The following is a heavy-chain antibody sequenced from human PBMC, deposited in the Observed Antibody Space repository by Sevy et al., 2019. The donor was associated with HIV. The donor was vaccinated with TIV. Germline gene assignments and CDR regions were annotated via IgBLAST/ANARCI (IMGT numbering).Heavy chain of an antibody. CDR1: GFSISGYG. V-gene: IGHV3-33*01. D-gene: IGHD6-19*01. CDR3: AREDIRVAGIGYYFHS. Sequence: GGSLRLSCAASGFSISGYGMHWVRQAPGKGLEWVAVIWYDGTNKEYADSGKGRFPISRDNSKNTLYLQMNSLRAEDTAVYYCAREDIRVAGIGYYFHSWGQGTLVTVSS. J-gene: IGHJ4*02. CDR2: IWYDGTNK.